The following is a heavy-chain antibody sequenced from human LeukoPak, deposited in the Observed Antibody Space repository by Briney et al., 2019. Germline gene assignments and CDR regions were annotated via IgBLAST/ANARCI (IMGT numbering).Heavy chain of an antibody. Sequence: GGSLRLSCAASGFTFSSYAMSLVRQAPGKGLEWVSAISGSGGSTYYADSVKGRFTISRDNSKNTLYLQRNSLRAEDTAVYYCAKPKHIVVVIGWFDPWGQGTLVTVSS. D-gene: IGHD2-21*01. J-gene: IGHJ5*02. CDR3: AKPKHIVVVIGWFDP. V-gene: IGHV3-23*01. CDR1: GFTFSSYA. CDR2: ISGSGGST.